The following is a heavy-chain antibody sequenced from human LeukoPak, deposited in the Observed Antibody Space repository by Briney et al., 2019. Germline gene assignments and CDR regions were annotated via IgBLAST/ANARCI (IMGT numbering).Heavy chain of an antibody. CDR2: IKQDGSEK. V-gene: IGHV3-7*01. D-gene: IGHD4-17*01. J-gene: IGHJ5*02. CDR3: ARAPGEGWFDP. CDR1: GFTFGSYW. Sequence: GGSLRLSCAASGFTFGSYWMSWVRQAPGKGLEWVASIKQDGSEKYYVDSVKGRFTISRDNAKNSLYLQMNSLRAEDTALYYCARAPGEGWFDPWGQGTLVTVSS.